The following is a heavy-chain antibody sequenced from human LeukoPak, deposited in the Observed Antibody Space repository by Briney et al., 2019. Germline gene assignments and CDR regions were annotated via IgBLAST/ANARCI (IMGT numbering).Heavy chain of an antibody. CDR3: ARTQDIVVVVAAEGYYFDY. J-gene: IGHJ4*02. Sequence: ASVKVSCKASGYTFTGYYMHWVRQAPGQGLEWMGWISAYNGNTNYAQKLQGRVTMTTDTSTSTAYMELRSLGSDDTAVYYCARTQDIVVVVAAEGYYFDYWGQGTLVTVSS. CDR1: GYTFTGYY. V-gene: IGHV1-18*04. D-gene: IGHD2-15*01. CDR2: ISAYNGNT.